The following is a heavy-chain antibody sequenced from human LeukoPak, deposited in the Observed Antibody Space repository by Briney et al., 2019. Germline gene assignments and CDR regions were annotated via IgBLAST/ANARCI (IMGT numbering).Heavy chain of an antibody. D-gene: IGHD1-26*01. CDR2: ISYDGSNK. CDR3: VRGSYDY. V-gene: IGHV3-30*04. Sequence: PGGSLRLSCAASGFTFSSYAMHWVRQAPGKGLEWVAVISYDGSNKYYADPVRGRFTISRDNAKNTLFLQMNSLRVEDTAVYYCVRGSYDYWGQGTLVTVSS. J-gene: IGHJ4*02. CDR1: GFTFSSYA.